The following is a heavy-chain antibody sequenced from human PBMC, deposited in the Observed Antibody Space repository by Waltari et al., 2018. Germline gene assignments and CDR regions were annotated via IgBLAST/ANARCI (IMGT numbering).Heavy chain of an antibody. D-gene: IGHD4-17*01. CDR2: IDHSGST. CDR1: GYPISRGYY. J-gene: IGHJ3*02. V-gene: IGHV4-38-2*01. CDR3: ARATVTTSSAFDI. Sequence: QVQLQESGPGLVKPSETLSLTCAVSGYPISRGYYWGWIRQPPGKGLEWVGSIDHSGSTYYNPSLKSRVTISVDTSKNQFSLKLSSVTAADTAVYYCARATVTTSSAFDIWGQGTMVTVSS.